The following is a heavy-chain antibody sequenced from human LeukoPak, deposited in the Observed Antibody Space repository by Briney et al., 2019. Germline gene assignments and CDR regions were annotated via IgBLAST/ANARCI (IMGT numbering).Heavy chain of an antibody. D-gene: IGHD3-10*01. CDR3: ARRYYGSGSYYNWFDP. CDR2: ISPDASDT. V-gene: IGHV5-51*01. J-gene: IGHJ5*02. CDR1: AHIFNNYW. Sequence: GESLKISCKGPAHIFNNYWIAWLRQMPGKGLEWVGVISPDASDTRYSPSFQGQVTISADKSISTAYLQWSSLKASDTAMYYCARRYYGSGSYYNWFDPWGQGTLVTVSS.